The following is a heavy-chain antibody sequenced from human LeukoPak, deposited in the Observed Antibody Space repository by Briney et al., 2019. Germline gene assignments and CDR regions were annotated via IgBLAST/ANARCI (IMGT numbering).Heavy chain of an antibody. CDR3: ARWAVDYYDSSGSLGYFDY. J-gene: IGHJ4*02. V-gene: IGHV1-69*02. D-gene: IGHD3-22*01. Sequence: ASVKVSCKASGGTFSTYPISWVRQAPGQGLEWMGRIIPILGIADYAQKFQGRVTITADKSTSTAYMELSSLRSEDTAVYYCARWAVDYYDSSGSLGYFDYWGQGTLVTVSS. CDR2: IIPILGIA. CDR1: GGTFSTYP.